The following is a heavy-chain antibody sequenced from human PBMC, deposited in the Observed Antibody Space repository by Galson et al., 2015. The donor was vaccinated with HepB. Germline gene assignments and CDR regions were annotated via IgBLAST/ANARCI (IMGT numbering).Heavy chain of an antibody. CDR3: ARTRASRGCSGGSCYPNSYYFDY. CDR2: IIPIFGIA. D-gene: IGHD2-15*01. V-gene: IGHV1-69*13. J-gene: IGHJ4*02. Sequence: SVKVSCKASGGTFSSYAISWVRQAPGQGLEWMGGIIPIFGIANYAQKFQGRVTITADESTSTAYMELSSLRSEDTAVYYCARTRASRGCSGGSCYPNSYYFDYWGQGTLVTVSS. CDR1: GGTFSSYA.